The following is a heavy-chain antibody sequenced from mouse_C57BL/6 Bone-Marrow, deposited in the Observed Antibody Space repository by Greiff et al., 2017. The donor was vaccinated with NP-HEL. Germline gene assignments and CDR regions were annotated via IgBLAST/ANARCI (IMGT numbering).Heavy chain of an antibody. CDR1: GYTFTSHW. CDR2: IFPGSGST. D-gene: IGHD2-10*01. V-gene: IGHV1-56*01. CDR3: ARAYYGNYGYFDV. Sequence: VKVVESGPELVRPGASVKISCKAPGYTFTSHWMQWVRQRPGQGLEWIGEIFPGSGSTYYNEKFKGRATLTVDTSSSTAYMQLSSLTSVDSAVYFCARAYYGNYGYFDVWGTGTTVTVSS. J-gene: IGHJ1*03.